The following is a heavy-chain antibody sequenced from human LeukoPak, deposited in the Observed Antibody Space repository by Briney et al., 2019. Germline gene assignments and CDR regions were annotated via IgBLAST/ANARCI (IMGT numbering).Heavy chain of an antibody. CDR1: VFTVSSNY. CDR3: ESGSGSYRTPYYYMDV. J-gene: IGHJ6*03. CDR2: IYSGGST. D-gene: IGHD3-10*01. V-gene: IGHV3-53*01. Sequence: GGSLRLSCAASVFTVSSNYMSWVRQAPGKGLEWVSIIYSGGSTYYADSVKGRFTISRGNSTNTLYLQMNSLRAEDTAVYYCESGSGSYRTPYYYMDVWGKGTTVTVSS.